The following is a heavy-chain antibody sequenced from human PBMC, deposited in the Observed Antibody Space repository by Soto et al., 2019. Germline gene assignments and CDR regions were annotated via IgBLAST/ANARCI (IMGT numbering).Heavy chain of an antibody. Sequence: QVQLVESGGGVVQPGRSLRLSCAASGFTFSSYAMHWVRQAPGKGLEWVALISYDGSNKYYADSVKGRFTISRDNSKNTLYLQMNSLRAEDTAVYYCAREGGYCSGGSCYPNGFDYWGQGTLVTVSS. V-gene: IGHV3-30-3*01. CDR1: GFTFSSYA. J-gene: IGHJ4*02. D-gene: IGHD2-15*01. CDR2: ISYDGSNK. CDR3: AREGGYCSGGSCYPNGFDY.